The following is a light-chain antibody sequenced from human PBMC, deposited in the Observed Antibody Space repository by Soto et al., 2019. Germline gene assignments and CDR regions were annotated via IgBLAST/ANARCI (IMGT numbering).Light chain of an antibody. CDR1: QSISSW. CDR3: QQSNSYPYT. CDR2: DAS. Sequence: DIKMTQSPSTLSASVGDRVTITCRASQSISSWLAWYEQKPGKAPKRLIYDASSWESGIPSRFSGSGSGTEFTLAIISPQPDDFATASRQQSNSYPYTLGQGTKLEIK. J-gene: IGKJ2*01. V-gene: IGKV1-5*01.